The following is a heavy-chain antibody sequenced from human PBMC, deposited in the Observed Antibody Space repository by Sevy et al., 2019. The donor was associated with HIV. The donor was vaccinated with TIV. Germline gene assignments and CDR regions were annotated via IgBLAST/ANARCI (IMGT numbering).Heavy chain of an antibody. V-gene: IGHV3-30-3*01. CDR1: GFTFDTYA. J-gene: IGHJ4*02. CDR3: ARDNGYDGRGYSPGY. CDR2: LSYDAIIK. D-gene: IGHD3-22*01. Sequence: GGSLRLSCAASGFTFDTYAMHWVRQAPGKGLEWVAVLSYDAIIKYYADSVKVRFTFSRYDSQNTLYLQMNSLRDEDMAVYYCARDNGYDGRGYSPGYWGQGALVTVSS.